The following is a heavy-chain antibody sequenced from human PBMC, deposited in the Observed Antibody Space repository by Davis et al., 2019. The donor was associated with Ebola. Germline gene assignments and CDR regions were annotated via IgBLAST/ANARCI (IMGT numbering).Heavy chain of an antibody. CDR3: ARFDFWSGYPTFDY. CDR2: INHSGST. V-gene: IGHV4-34*01. D-gene: IGHD3-3*01. Sequence: MPSETLSLTCAVYGGSFSGYYWSWIRQPPGTFPPSFWEINHSGSTNYNPPLKSRVTISVDTSKNQFSLKLSSVTAADTAMYYCARFDFWSGYPTFDYWGQGTLVTVSS. J-gene: IGHJ4*02. CDR1: GGSFSGYY.